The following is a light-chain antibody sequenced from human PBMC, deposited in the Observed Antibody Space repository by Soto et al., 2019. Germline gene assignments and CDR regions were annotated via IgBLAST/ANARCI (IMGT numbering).Light chain of an antibody. CDR2: KAS. CDR1: QTISSW. J-gene: IGKJ1*01. CDR3: QQYQIDWT. V-gene: IGKV1-5*03. Sequence: DIQMTQSPSTLSGSVGDRVTITCRASQTISSWLAWYQQKPGKAPKLLIYKASTLKSGVPSRFSGSGSGTEFTLTISSLQPDDFATYYCQQYQIDWTFGQGTKVDI.